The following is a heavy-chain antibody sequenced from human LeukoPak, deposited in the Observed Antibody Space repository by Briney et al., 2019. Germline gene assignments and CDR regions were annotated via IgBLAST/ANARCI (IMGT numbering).Heavy chain of an antibody. CDR1: GXSVSSNSAA. V-gene: IGHV6-1*01. CDR2: TYYRSKWYN. J-gene: IGHJ2*01. Sequence: SQTLSLTCAISGXSVSSNSAAWNWIRQSPSRGLEWLGRTYYRSKWYNDYAVSVKSRMTINPDTSKNQFSLQLNSVTPEDTAVYYCARELREYYGSGTYWYFDLWGRGILVTVSS. CDR3: ARELREYYGSGTYWYFDL. D-gene: IGHD3-10*01.